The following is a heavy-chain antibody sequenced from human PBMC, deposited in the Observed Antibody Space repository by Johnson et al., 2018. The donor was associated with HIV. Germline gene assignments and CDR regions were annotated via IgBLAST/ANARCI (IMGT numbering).Heavy chain of an antibody. J-gene: IGHJ3*02. D-gene: IGHD3-16*01. CDR3: AQDERQIGGWSHAFDI. CDR1: GFTFSDYY. Sequence: MQLVEYGGGLVKPGGSLRLSCAASGFTFSDYYMSWIRQAPGKGLEWVSFIRYDGSNKYYADSVKGRFTISRDNSKTTLYLQMNSLRAEDTAVYYCAQDERQIGGWSHAFDIWGQGTMVTVSS. CDR2: IRYDGSNK. V-gene: IGHV3-30*02.